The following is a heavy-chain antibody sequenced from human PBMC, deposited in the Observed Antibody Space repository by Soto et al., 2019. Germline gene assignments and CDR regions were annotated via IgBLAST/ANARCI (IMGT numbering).Heavy chain of an antibody. D-gene: IGHD3-3*01. CDR1: GYSISSGYY. CDR2: IYHSGST. Sequence: SETLSLTCTVSGYSISSGYYWGWIRQPPGKGLEWIGSIYHSGSTYYNPSLKSRVTISVDTSKNQFSLKLSSVTAADTAVYYCARGAVFLEWLLKSGNGFDPWGQGTLVTVSS. J-gene: IGHJ5*02. CDR3: ARGAVFLEWLLKSGNGFDP. V-gene: IGHV4-38-2*02.